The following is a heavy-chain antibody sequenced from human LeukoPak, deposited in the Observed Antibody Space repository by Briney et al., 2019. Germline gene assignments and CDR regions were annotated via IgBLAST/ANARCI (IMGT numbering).Heavy chain of an antibody. V-gene: IGHV3-74*01. D-gene: IGHD6-19*01. CDR3: ARDIPMAGPGYFDY. CDR2: INPDGSSK. J-gene: IGHJ4*02. Sequence: PGGPLRFSGAASGFTFSTHWMHWVRHGPGRGLLWVSHINPDGSSKNYADSVKGRFTISRDNAKNTLYLQMNSLRAGDAAVYYCARDIPMAGPGYFDYWGQGTLVTVSS. CDR1: GFTFSTHW.